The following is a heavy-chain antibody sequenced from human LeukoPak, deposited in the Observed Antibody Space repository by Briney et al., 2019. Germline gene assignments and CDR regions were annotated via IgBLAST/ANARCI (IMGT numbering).Heavy chain of an antibody. CDR3: ARRGSGSYKV. J-gene: IGHJ4*02. CDR2: INHSGST. Sequence: SETLSLTCAVYGGSFNAYYWSWIRQPPGKGLEWIGEINHSGSTNYNPSLKSRVTISVDTSKNQFSLKLSSVTAADTAVYYCARRGSGSYKVWGQGTLVTVSS. D-gene: IGHD1-26*01. V-gene: IGHV4-34*01. CDR1: GGSFNAYY.